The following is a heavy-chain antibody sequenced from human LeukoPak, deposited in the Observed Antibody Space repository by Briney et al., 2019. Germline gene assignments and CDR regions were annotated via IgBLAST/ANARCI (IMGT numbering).Heavy chain of an antibody. CDR2: ITRDGSNS. CDR1: GFSFSRYW. D-gene: IGHD6-13*01. CDR3: ARSYRSSSSWALPTYYYYYMDV. V-gene: IGHV3-74*01. Sequence: GGSLRLSCEASGFSFSRYWMHWVRPAAGKGLVGVSHITRDGSNSGYADSVKGRFNISRDNAKNTLYLQVNSLRAEDTALYYCARSYRSSSSWALPTYYYYYMDVWGKGTTVTVSS. J-gene: IGHJ6*03.